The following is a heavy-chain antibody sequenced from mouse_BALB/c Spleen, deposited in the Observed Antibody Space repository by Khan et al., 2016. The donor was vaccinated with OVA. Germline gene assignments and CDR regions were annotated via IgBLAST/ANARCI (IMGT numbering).Heavy chain of an antibody. CDR2: ISSGGHYT. CDR3: ARLAYNYNSEGFDY. CDR1: GFTFSTYG. D-gene: IGHD2-12*01. V-gene: IGHV5-6*01. Sequence: EVQLVESGGDLVKTGGSLKLSCAASGFTFSTYGMSWVRQTPDKRLEWVATISSGGHYTYYIDSVKGRFTISSDNAKNILYLQMTSLRSEDTAMYYCARLAYNYNSEGFDYWGQGTLVTVSA. J-gene: IGHJ3*01.